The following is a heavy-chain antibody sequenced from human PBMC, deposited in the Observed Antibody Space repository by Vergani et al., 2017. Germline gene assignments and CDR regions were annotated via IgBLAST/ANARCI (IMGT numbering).Heavy chain of an antibody. CDR2: INHSGST. CDR3: ARHVCMTSCYADNWFDP. J-gene: IGHJ5*02. V-gene: IGHV4-34*01. D-gene: IGHD2-2*01. Sequence: QVQLQQWGAGLLKPSETLSLTCAVYGGSFSGYYWSWIRQPPGKGLEWIGEINHSGSTNYNPSLKSRVTISVDTSKNQFSLKLSSVTAADTAVYYCARHVCMTSCYADNWFDPWGQGTLVTVSS. CDR1: GGSFSGYY.